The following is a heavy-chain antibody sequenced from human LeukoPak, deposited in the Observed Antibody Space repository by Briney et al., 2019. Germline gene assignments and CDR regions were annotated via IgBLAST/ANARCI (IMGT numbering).Heavy chain of an antibody. CDR3: ARGRFFCSGTSYSGPHYFDS. V-gene: IGHV3-23*05. CDR1: GFTFSTYG. D-gene: IGHD2-2*01. Sequence: QSGGSLRLSCAASGFTFSTYGMNWARQAPGKGLEWVSGVSSTGGRTYYADSVKGRFTISRDNSKNTLYLQMNSLRAEDTALYYRARGRFFCSGTSYSGPHYFDSWGQGTLVTVSS. J-gene: IGHJ4*02. CDR2: VSSTGGRT.